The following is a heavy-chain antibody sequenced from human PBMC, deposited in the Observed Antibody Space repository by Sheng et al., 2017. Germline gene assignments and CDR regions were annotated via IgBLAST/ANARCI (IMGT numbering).Heavy chain of an antibody. CDR1: GYNFTTSW. CDR2: IYPGDSDT. Sequence: EVQLVQSGAEVKKPGESLKISCKGSGYNFTTSWIGWVRQMPGKGLEYMGIIYPGDSDTRYSPSFRGQVTISADKSINTAYLQWSSLKASDTAIYYCARSNAFDVWGQGTMVTVSS. CDR3: ARSNAFDV. V-gene: IGHV5-51*03. J-gene: IGHJ3*01.